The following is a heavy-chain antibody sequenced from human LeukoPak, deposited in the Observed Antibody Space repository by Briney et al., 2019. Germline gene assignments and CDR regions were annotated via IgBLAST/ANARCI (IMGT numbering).Heavy chain of an antibody. CDR1: GDSISSYY. CDR3: ARQSLGPSRSGTSNIWFDP. CDR2: IYYSGNT. D-gene: IGHD3-10*01. Sequence: MASETLSLTCTVSGDSISSYYWSWIRQPPGKGLEWIGFIYYSGNTNYNPSLKSRVTISVDTPKNQFSLRLTSVTAADTAVYYCARQSLGPSRSGTSNIWFDPWGQGTLVTVSS. V-gene: IGHV4-59*08. J-gene: IGHJ5*02.